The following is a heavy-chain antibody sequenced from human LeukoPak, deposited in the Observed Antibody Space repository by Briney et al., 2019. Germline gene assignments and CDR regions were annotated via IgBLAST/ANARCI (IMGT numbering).Heavy chain of an antibody. CDR2: IHTSGST. D-gene: IGHD3-22*01. Sequence: SETLSLTCTVSGGSISGYYWSWIRQPAGKGLEWIGRIHTSGSTNQNPSLKSRVTISVDTSKSQFFLKLSSVTAADTAVYYCARLSYYYDSTWGQGTLVTVSS. CDR1: GGSISGYY. J-gene: IGHJ5*02. V-gene: IGHV4-4*07. CDR3: ARLSYYYDST.